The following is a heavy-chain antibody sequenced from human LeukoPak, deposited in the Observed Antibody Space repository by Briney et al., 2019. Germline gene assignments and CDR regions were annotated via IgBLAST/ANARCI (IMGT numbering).Heavy chain of an antibody. V-gene: IGHV3-23*01. CDR2: ISGSGGST. CDR1: GFTFSSHA. D-gene: IGHD6-13*01. CDR3: AKDPARIAAAGTGYDY. Sequence: PGGSLRLSCAASGFTFSSHAMSWVRQAPGKGLEWVSAISGSGGSTYYADSVTGRFTISRDNSKNTLYLQMNSLRAEDTAVYYCAKDPARIAAAGTGYDYWGQGTLVTVSS. J-gene: IGHJ4*02.